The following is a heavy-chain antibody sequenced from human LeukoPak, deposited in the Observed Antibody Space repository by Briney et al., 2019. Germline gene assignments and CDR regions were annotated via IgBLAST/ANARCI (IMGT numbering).Heavy chain of an antibody. CDR1: GFTFSSYS. CDR2: VSSSSSTI. CDR3: ARPYYYDSSGYYYAFDM. D-gene: IGHD3-22*01. J-gene: IGHJ3*02. V-gene: IGHV3-48*04. Sequence: GGSLRLSCAASGFTFSSYSMNWVRQAPGKGLEWVSYVSSSSSTIYYADSVKDRFTISRDNAKNSLYLQMDSLRAEDTAVYYCARPYYYDSSGYYYAFDMWGQGTMVTVSS.